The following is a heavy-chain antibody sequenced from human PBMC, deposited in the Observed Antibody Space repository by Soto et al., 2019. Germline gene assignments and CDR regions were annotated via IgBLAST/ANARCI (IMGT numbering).Heavy chain of an antibody. Sequence: GGSLRLSCAASGFTFSSYAMSWVRQAPGKGLEWVSAISGSGGSTYYADSVKGRFTISRDNSKNTLYLQMNSLRAEDTAVYYCAKASWCSGGSCYSVVFFDYWGQGTLVTVSS. V-gene: IGHV3-23*01. J-gene: IGHJ4*02. CDR2: ISGSGGST. CDR1: GFTFSSYA. D-gene: IGHD2-15*01. CDR3: AKASWCSGGSCYSVVFFDY.